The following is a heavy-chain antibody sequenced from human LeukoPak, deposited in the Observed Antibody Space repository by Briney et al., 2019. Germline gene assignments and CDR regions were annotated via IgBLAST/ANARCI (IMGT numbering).Heavy chain of an antibody. CDR2: ISYDGSNK. J-gene: IGHJ3*02. CDR1: GFTFSSYA. V-gene: IGHV3-30-3*01. CDR3: ARDLVKYQLLWGAFDI. Sequence: PGGSLRLSCAASGFTFSSYAMHWVRQAPGKGLERVAVISYDGSNKYYAESVKGGFTISRENSKNTLYLQMNSLRAEDTAVYYCARDLVKYQLLWGAFDIWGQGTMVTVSS. D-gene: IGHD2-2*01.